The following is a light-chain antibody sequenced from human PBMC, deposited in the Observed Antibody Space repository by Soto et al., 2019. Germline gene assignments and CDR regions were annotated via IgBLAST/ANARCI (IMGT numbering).Light chain of an antibody. CDR1: QSVSIN. J-gene: IGKJ5*01. CDR2: GPS. CDR3: QQYHTSSIT. Sequence: EIVLTQSPATLSLSPGERATLSCRASQSVSINLAWYQQKPGQAPRLLIYGPSSRATGIPDRFSGTGSGTEFTLSIDSLQPDDFATYYCQQYHTSSITFGQGTRLEIK. V-gene: IGKV3D-15*01.